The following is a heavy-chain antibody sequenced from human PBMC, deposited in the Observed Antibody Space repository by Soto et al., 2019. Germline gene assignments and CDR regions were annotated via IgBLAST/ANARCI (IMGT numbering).Heavy chain of an antibody. CDR1: GGPFNCYY. D-gene: IGHD2-21*01. CDR2: INHSGSG. CDR3: ARVVRGWHPHFDS. J-gene: IGHJ4*02. Sequence: SETRSLTCAAYGGPFNCYYWSWIRQPPGKGLEWIGEINHSGSGNYNPSLKSRVTISLDTSKNQFSLKLDSVTAADTAVYYCARVVRGWHPHFDSWGQGTLVTVSS. V-gene: IGHV4-34*01.